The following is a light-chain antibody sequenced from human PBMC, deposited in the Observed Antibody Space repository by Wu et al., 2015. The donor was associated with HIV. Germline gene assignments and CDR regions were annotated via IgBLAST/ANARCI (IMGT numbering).Light chain of an antibody. CDR1: QNVKRY. CDR2: DAS. J-gene: IGKJ4*01. Sequence: IVLTQSPATLSLSPGDRATLSCRASQNVKRYLAWYQQKRGQPPRLLIYDASTRAAGIPARSSGSGSGTDFTLTITSLEPEDFALYYCQQYGTSPLTFGGGTKVEIK. CDR3: QQYGTSPLT. V-gene: IGKV3-11*01.